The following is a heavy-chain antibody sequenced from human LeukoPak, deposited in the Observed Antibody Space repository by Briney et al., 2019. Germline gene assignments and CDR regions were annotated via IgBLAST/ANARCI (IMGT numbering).Heavy chain of an antibody. J-gene: IGHJ6*03. CDR3: ARGGDIVLMVYASYYYYYMDV. Sequence: GGSLRLSCAASGFSFDEYAMHWVRQVPGKGLEWVSGISYSSETIGYVDSVKGRFTISRDNAKKSLYLQLNSLRAEDTALYYCARGGDIVLMVYASYYYYYMDVWGKGTTVTVSS. CDR2: ISYSSETI. CDR1: GFSFDEYA. V-gene: IGHV3-9*01. D-gene: IGHD2-8*01.